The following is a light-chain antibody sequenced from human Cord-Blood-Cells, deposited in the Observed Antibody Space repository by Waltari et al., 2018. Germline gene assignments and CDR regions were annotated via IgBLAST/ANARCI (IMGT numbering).Light chain of an antibody. CDR3: QQYGSSPT. Sequence: EIVLTQSPGTLSLSPGERATLSCRASQSVSSSYLAWYQQKPGQAPRLLIYGASSSANGIPDRFSGSGSGTDFTLTISRLEPEDFAVYYCQQYGSSPTFGQGTKVEIK. CDR1: QSVSSSY. CDR2: GAS. V-gene: IGKV3-20*01. J-gene: IGKJ1*01.